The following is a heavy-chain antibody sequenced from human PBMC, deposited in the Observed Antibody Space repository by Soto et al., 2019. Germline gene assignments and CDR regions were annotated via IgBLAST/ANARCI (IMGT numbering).Heavy chain of an antibody. CDR2: FWYDGVNK. J-gene: IGHJ6*02. CDR3: VRAAGYSGNDYVYYYGMDV. D-gene: IGHD5-12*01. Sequence: QVQLVESGGGVVQPGRSLRLSCAASGFTFSSYGMHWVRQAPGKGLEWVALFWYDGVNKYYADSVKGRFTISRDNSKNTLYLQMNSLRDEDTAVYYCVRAAGYSGNDYVYYYGMDVWGQGTTVTVSS. V-gene: IGHV3-33*01. CDR1: GFTFSSYG.